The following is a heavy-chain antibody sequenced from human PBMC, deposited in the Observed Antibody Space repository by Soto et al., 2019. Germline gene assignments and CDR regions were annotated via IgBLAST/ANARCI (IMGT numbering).Heavy chain of an antibody. CDR1: GFTFSSYS. CDR2: ISSSSSTI. J-gene: IGHJ3*02. CDR3: ARGWELLHDAFDI. D-gene: IGHD2-15*01. Sequence: EVQLVESGGGLVQPGGSLRLSCAASGFTFSSYSMNWVRQAPGKGLEWVSYISSSSSTIYYADSVKGRFTISRDNTKNSLYLQMNSLRDEDTAVYYCARGWELLHDAFDIWGQGTMVTVSS. V-gene: IGHV3-48*02.